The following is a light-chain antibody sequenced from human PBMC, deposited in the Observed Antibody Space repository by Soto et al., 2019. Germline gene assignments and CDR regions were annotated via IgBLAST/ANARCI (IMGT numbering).Light chain of an antibody. CDR1: KNDIGVYDF. Sequence: QSVLTQPPSASGSPGQSVTISCTGTKNDIGVYDFVSWYQHHPGNAPRLIIYEVVQRPSGVPDRFSGSNSGNTASLTVSGLQAADEADYLCKSYAGSNTYGFGSGTKLTVL. CDR3: KSYAGSNTYG. V-gene: IGLV2-8*01. CDR2: EVV. J-gene: IGLJ1*01.